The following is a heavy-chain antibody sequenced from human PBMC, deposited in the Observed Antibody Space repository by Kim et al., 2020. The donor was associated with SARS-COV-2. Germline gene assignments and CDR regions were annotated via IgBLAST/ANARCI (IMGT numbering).Heavy chain of an antibody. CDR1: GGSFSGYY. CDR2: INHSGST. D-gene: IGHD2-2*01. V-gene: IGHV4-34*01. Sequence: SETLSLTCAVYGGSFSGYYWSWIRQPPGKGLEWIGEINHSGSTNYNLSLKSRVTISVDTSKNQFSLKLSSVTAADTAVYYCARRGRGGGSTSCPGANWF. J-gene: IGHJ5*01. CDR3: ARRGRGGGSTSCPGANWF.